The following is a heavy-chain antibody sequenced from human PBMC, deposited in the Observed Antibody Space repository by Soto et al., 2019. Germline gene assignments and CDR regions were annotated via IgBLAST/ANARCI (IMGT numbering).Heavy chain of an antibody. CDR3: ARGSYYDSSGYYCAFDI. CDR1: GGTFSSYA. J-gene: IGHJ3*02. Sequence: SVKVSCKASGGTFSSYAISWVRQAPGQGLEWMGGIIPIFGTANYAQKFQGRVTITADESTSTAYMELSSLRSEDTAVYYCARGSYYDSSGYYCAFDIWGQGTMVTV. D-gene: IGHD3-22*01. V-gene: IGHV1-69*13. CDR2: IIPIFGTA.